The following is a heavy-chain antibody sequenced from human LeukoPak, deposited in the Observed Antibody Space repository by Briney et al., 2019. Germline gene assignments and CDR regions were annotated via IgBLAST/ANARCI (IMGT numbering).Heavy chain of an antibody. Sequence: KPSETLSLTCTVSGGSISSSSYYWGWIRQPPGKGLEWIGTIYYSGSTYYNPSLKNRVTISVDTSKTQFSLKLSSVTAADTAVYYCARQGSGNYLSPVNYWGQGTLVTVSS. CDR1: GGSISSSSYY. V-gene: IGHV4-39*01. CDR3: ARQGSGNYLSPVNY. D-gene: IGHD1-26*01. J-gene: IGHJ4*02. CDR2: IYYSGST.